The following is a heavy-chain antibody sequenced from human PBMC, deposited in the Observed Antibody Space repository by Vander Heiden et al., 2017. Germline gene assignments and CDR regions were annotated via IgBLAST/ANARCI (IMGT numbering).Heavy chain of an antibody. V-gene: IGHV3-23*01. CDR3: ARRAHMRTYYDFWSSYYIDH. Sequence: EVQLLESGGGLVQPGGSLRLSCAASGFTFSTYALSWVRQAPGKGLEWVSVISDDGSKTFYGDSVKGRFTISRDNGQNTVFLQMKSLRAEDTGVYFCARRAHMRTYYDFWSSYYIDHWGQGSLVTVSS. J-gene: IGHJ4*02. CDR2: ISDDGSKT. CDR1: GFTFSTYA. D-gene: IGHD3-3*01.